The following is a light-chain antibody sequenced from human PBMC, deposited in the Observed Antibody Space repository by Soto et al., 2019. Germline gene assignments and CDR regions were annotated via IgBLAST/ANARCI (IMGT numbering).Light chain of an antibody. CDR3: LTHNTYPGT. CDR2: AAS. Sequence: DIQITQSPSSLSASGGDGVTSSCRASQGIRHDLGWYQQNQGKAPKRLIYAASRLQSEVPTRFNGSGSGTEFTLTISSLQPEDFETDYFLTHNTYPGTLGQGTKVEIK. CDR1: QGIRHD. J-gene: IGKJ1*01. V-gene: IGKV1-17*01.